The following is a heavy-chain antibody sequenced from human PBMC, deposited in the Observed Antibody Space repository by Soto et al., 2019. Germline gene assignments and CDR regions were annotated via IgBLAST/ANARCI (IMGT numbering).Heavy chain of an antibody. V-gene: IGHV1-18*01. Sequence: QVQLVQSGAEVKKPGASVKVSCKASGYTFTSYGISWVRQAPGQGLEWMGWISAYNGNTNYAQKLQGRVTMTTDTSTSTADMELRSLRSDDTAVYYCARGSFTGGDYIWGSYRYTGYFDYWGQGTLVTVSS. CDR2: ISAYNGNT. J-gene: IGHJ4*02. D-gene: IGHD3-16*02. CDR3: ARGSFTGGDYIWGSYRYTGYFDY. CDR1: GYTFTSYG.